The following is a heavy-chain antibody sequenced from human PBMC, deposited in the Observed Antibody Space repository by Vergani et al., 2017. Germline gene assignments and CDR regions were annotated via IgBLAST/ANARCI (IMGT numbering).Heavy chain of an antibody. V-gene: IGHV4-59*01. CDR2: IYYSGST. D-gene: IGHD4-17*01. J-gene: IGHJ6*03. CDR3: ARRTTVTTNLYYYYYYMDV. Sequence: QVQLQESGPGLVKPSETLSLTCTVSGGSISRYYWSWIRQPPGKGLEWIGYIYYSGSTNYNPSLKSRVTISVDTSKNKFSLKLSSVTAADTDVYYCARRTTVTTNLYYYYYYMDVWGKGTTVTVSS. CDR1: GGSISRYY.